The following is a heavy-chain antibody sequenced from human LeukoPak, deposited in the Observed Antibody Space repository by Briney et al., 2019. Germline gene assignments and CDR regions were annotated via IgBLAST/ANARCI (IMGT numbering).Heavy chain of an antibody. J-gene: IGHJ4*02. Sequence: GASVKVSSKASGYTFTGYYMHWVRQAPGQGLEWMGWINPNSGGTNYAQKFQGRVTMTRDTSISTAYMELSRLRSDDTAVYYCARDPNSSRGLVFDYWGQGTLVTVSS. CDR3: ARDPNSSRGLVFDY. CDR1: GYTFTGYY. D-gene: IGHD6-13*01. CDR2: INPNSGGT. V-gene: IGHV1-2*02.